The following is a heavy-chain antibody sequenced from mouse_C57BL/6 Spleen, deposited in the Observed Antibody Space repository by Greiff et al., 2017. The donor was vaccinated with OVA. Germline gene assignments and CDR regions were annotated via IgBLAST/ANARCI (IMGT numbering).Heavy chain of an antibody. CDR3: ARFRITTVVESYWYFDV. CDR1: GYTFTDYN. CDR2: INPNNGGT. J-gene: IGHJ1*03. D-gene: IGHD1-1*01. Sequence: VQLQQSGPELVKPGASVKIPCKASGYTFTDYNMDWVKQSHGKSLEWIGDINPNNGGTIYNQKFKGKATLTVDKSSSTAYMELRSLTSEDTAVYYCARFRITTVVESYWYFDVWGTGTTVTVSS. V-gene: IGHV1-18*01.